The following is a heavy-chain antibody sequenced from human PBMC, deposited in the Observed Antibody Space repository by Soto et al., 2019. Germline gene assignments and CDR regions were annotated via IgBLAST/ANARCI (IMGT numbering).Heavy chain of an antibody. V-gene: IGHV3-9*01. D-gene: IGHD5-12*01. CDR3: TKGTSGYDLRGAYDI. Sequence: PGGSLRLSCAASGFTFADYAMHWVRQVPGKGLEWVSGVNWNSRNIDYAESVKGRFTISRDNGKKSLYLEMQSLRAEDTALYYCTKGTSGYDLRGAYDIWGQGTMVTVSS. CDR2: VNWNSRNI. CDR1: GFTFADYA. J-gene: IGHJ3*02.